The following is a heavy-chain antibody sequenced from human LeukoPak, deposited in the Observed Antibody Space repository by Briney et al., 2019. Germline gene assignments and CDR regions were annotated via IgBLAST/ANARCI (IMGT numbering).Heavy chain of an antibody. D-gene: IGHD6-19*01. Sequence: GGSLRLSCAASGFTFSSYAMSWVRQAPGKGLEWVSAISGSGGSTYYADSVKGRFTISRDNSKNTLYLQMNSLRAEDTAVYYCANSLRSGWYDPPDYRGQGTLVTVSS. V-gene: IGHV3-23*01. J-gene: IGHJ4*02. CDR3: ANSLRSGWYDPPDY. CDR2: ISGSGGST. CDR1: GFTFSSYA.